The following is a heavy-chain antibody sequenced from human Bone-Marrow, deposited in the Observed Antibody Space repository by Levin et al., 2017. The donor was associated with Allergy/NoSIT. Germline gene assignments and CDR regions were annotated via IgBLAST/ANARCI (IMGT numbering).Heavy chain of an antibody. V-gene: IGHV4-4*02. Sequence: PSETLSLTCAVSGGSISSSNWWSWVRQPPGKGLEWLGEIYHSGSTNYNPSLKSRVTISVDKSKNQFSLKLSSVTAADTAVYYCAREILRRYCSGGSCYSDAFDIWGQGTMVTVSS. J-gene: IGHJ3*02. CDR3: AREILRRYCSGGSCYSDAFDI. CDR2: IYHSGST. D-gene: IGHD2-15*01. CDR1: GGSISSSNW.